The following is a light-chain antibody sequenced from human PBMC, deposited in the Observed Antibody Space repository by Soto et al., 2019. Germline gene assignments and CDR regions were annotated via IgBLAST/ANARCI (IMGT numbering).Light chain of an antibody. CDR1: QIISSY. CDR2: DAS. Sequence: DIQMTQSPSALSASIGYRVTITCRASQIISSYLNWYQQKPGKAPKLLIYDASSLQSGVPSRFSGSGSGTDFTLTISSLQPEDFVIYYCQQSYGTPITFGQGTRLEIK. CDR3: QQSYGTPIT. J-gene: IGKJ5*01. V-gene: IGKV1-39*01.